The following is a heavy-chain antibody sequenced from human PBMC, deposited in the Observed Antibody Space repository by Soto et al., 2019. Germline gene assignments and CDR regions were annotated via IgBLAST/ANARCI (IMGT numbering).Heavy chain of an antibody. D-gene: IGHD6-19*01. J-gene: IGHJ4*02. CDR2: MNPNSGDT. V-gene: IGHV1-8*02. CDR3: ARGQAGYSSGWSANDY. CDR1: GYTFTSYE. Sequence: QVQLVQSGAEVKKPGASVKDSCKASGYTFTSYEINWVRQATGQGLGWMGWMNPNSGDTGYAQKFQGRVTMTRDTSIGTAYMELASLRSEDTAGYYCARGQAGYSSGWSANDYWGQGTLVTVSS.